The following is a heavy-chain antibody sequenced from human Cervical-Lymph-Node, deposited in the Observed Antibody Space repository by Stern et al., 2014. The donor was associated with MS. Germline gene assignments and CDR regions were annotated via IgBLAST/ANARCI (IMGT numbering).Heavy chain of an antibody. CDR2: INSISSKI. J-gene: IGHJ5*02. D-gene: IGHD3-16*01. Sequence: MQLVQSGGGLVKPGGSLRLSCTASGFIFSSYNMNWVRQAPGKGLEWVSSINSISSKIYYADSVKGRFSISRDNAKNSLYLQMNSLRAEDTAVYYCAREYDWDERYWLDPWGQGTLVTVSS. V-gene: IGHV3-21*01. CDR1: GFIFSSYN. CDR3: AREYDWDERYWLDP.